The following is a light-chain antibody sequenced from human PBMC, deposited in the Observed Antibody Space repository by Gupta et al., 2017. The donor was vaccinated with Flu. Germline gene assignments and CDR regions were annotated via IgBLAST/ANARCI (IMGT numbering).Light chain of an antibody. CDR1: QSVSSY. J-gene: IGKJ1*01. CDR2: YAS. CDR3: QQRYNWPWT. V-gene: IGKV3-11*01. Sequence: PVTLSSSPSERATLSCRASQSVSSYLAWYQQKPGQAPRLLIYYASNRATGIPARFSGSGSGTDFTPTISSLDPEDFVVYYCQQRYNWPWTFGQGTKVEIK.